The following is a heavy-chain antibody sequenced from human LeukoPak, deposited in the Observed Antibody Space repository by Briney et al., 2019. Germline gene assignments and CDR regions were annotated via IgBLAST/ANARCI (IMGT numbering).Heavy chain of an antibody. D-gene: IGHD2-8*01. J-gene: IGHJ3*02. CDR3: ARGGSNHGFDI. Sequence: GGSLRLSCAASGFTFGNYWVHWVRRAPGRGLVWISRINSDGSNTIYADAVKGRFTVSRDNAKNTLYLQMNSLRVEDSALYYCARGGSNHGFDIWGQGTVVTVSS. CDR1: GFTFGNYW. V-gene: IGHV3-74*01. CDR2: INSDGSNT.